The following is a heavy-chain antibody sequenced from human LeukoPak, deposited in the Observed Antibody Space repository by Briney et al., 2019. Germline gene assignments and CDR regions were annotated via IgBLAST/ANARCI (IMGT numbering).Heavy chain of an antibody. CDR1: GGSFSGYY. CDR2: IYSNGNT. Sequence: SETLSLTCAVYGGSFSGYYWSWIRQPPGKGLEWIGYIYSNGNTNYNPSLKSRVTISVDTSKNQFSLKLSSVTAADTAVYYCARDRSSGWYWFDPWGQGTLVTVSS. V-gene: IGHV4-59*01. CDR3: ARDRSSGWYWFDP. D-gene: IGHD6-19*01. J-gene: IGHJ5*02.